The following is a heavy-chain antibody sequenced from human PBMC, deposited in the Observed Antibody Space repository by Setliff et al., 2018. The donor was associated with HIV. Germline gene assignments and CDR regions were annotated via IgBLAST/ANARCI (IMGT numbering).Heavy chain of an antibody. CDR1: GGTFSGHA. CDR3: ARAPAHEHATGWYSSSNRFDP. D-gene: IGHD1-26*01. Sequence: VASVKVSCKAAGGTFSGHAINWVRQAPGQGVEWMGEIIPLFGTAHYAQRFQGGVTITADHSTSTAYMELSRLKSADTAVYYCARAPAHEHATGWYSSSNRFDPWGQGTLVTVSS. CDR2: IIPLFGTA. J-gene: IGHJ5*02. V-gene: IGHV1-69*13.